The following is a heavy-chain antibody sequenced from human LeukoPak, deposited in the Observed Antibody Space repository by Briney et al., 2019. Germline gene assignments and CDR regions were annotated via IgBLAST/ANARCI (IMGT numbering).Heavy chain of an antibody. CDR2: ISSRNDTI. CDR1: GFTFSAYS. D-gene: IGHD2-21*01. J-gene: IGHJ4*02. V-gene: IGHV3-48*01. CDR3: ARVIEFAMTPDF. Sequence: GGSLRLSCAASGFTFSAYSMNWVRQAPGKGLDGVAYISSRNDTIYYADAVKGRCTVSRDNAKRSVYLQMNRLRAEDTGVYYCARVIEFAMTPDFWGQGTLVTVSS.